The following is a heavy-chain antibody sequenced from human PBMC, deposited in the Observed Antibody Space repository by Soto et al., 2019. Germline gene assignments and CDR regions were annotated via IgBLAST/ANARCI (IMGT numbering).Heavy chain of an antibody. J-gene: IGHJ4*02. Sequence: SETLSLTCTVSGGSISSSTFYWGWIRQPPGKGLEWIGSVYYDGTTYYNPSLRSRVTISVDTSKNQFSLKMSSVTAADTAAYYCAYFDWLPYWGQGTLVTVSS. CDR3: AYFDWLPY. CDR1: GGSISSSTFY. V-gene: IGHV4-39*01. D-gene: IGHD3-9*01. CDR2: VYYDGTT.